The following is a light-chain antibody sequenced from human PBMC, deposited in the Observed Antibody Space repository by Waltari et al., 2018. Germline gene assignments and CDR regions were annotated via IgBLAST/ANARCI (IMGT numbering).Light chain of an antibody. CDR1: QSVSRT. Sequence: IGLTQSPRTLCLSPGARATLSCRASQSVSRTLAWYQQKPGQAPRLLIYDASTRGTGSPDRFSGSGSGTDFSLTISRLEPEDFAVYYCQKYGTLPATFGQGTKVEIK. CDR3: QKYGTLPAT. CDR2: DAS. V-gene: IGKV3-20*01. J-gene: IGKJ1*01.